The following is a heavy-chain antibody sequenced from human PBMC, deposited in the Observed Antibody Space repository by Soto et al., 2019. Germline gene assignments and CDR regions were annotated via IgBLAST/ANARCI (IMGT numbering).Heavy chain of an antibody. D-gene: IGHD4-17*01. CDR3: TTPRSNDYGDYIPFYYYYYGMDV. CDR2: ISWNSGNI. V-gene: IGHV3-9*01. CDR1: GFTFGDYG. J-gene: IGHJ6*02. Sequence: GGSLRLSCVASGFTFGDYGMHWVRQAPGRGPEWVSGISWNSGNIGYAETVKGRFTISRDNAKNSLYLQMNSLKTEDTAVYYCTTPRSNDYGDYIPFYYYYYGMDVWGQGTTVTVSS.